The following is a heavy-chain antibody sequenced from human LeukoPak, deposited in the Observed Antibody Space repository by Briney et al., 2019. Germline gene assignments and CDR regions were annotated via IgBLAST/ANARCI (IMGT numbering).Heavy chain of an antibody. D-gene: IGHD3-9*01. J-gene: IGHJ5*02. CDR3: ARHGSYGGAYDSLTGHTGFDP. Sequence: SETLSLTCTVSGVSISSYYWSWIRQPPGKGLEWGWDIYNSGGTNYNPSLKSRVTITVDPSKNLFSLKLSSVTAADTAVYYCARHGSYGGAYDSLTGHTGFDPWGQGTLVTVSS. V-gene: IGHV4-59*08. CDR2: IYNSGGT. CDR1: GVSISSYY.